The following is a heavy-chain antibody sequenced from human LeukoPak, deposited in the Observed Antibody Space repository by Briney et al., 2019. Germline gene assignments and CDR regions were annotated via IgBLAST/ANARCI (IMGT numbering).Heavy chain of an antibody. D-gene: IGHD2-2*01. CDR3: AKEWKPAVAFDY. Sequence: GGSLRLSCAASGFTFSSYGMHWVRQAPGKGLEWVAFIRYDGSNKYYTDSVKGRFTISRDNSKNTLYLQMNSLRAEDTAVYYCAKEWKPAVAFDYWGQGTLVTVSS. CDR2: IRYDGSNK. V-gene: IGHV3-30*02. J-gene: IGHJ4*02. CDR1: GFTFSSYG.